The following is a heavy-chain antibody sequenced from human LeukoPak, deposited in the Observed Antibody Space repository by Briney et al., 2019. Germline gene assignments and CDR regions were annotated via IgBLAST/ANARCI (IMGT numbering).Heavy chain of an antibody. V-gene: IGHV3-15*01. CDR3: TRDQWLGDTDY. CDR2: IKSKVDGGTT. CDR1: GFTFSGAW. D-gene: IGHD6-19*01. J-gene: IGHJ4*02. Sequence: GGSLRLSCAASGFTFSGAWMSWVRQAPGKGLQWVARIKSKVDGGTTEYAAPVRGRFTISRDDSKSIAYLQMNSLNTEDTAVYYCTRDQWLGDTDYWGQGTLVSVSS.